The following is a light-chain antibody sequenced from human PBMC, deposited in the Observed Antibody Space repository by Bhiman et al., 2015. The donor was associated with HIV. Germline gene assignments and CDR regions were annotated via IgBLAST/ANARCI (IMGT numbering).Light chain of an antibody. V-gene: IGLV2-14*03. CDR2: DVS. CDR1: SSDVGSYHY. J-gene: IGLJ2*01. CDR3: SSYTSTSRVV. Sequence: QSALTQPASVSGSPGQSITISCTGTSSDVGSYHYVSWYQQHPGRAPKVIIYDVSKWPAGVSSRFSGSESGNTASLTISGLQAEDEAHYYCSSYTSTSRVVFGGGTKLTVL.